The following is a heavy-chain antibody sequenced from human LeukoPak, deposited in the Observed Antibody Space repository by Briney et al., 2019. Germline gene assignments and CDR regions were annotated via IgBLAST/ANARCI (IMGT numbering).Heavy chain of an antibody. J-gene: IGHJ4*02. D-gene: IGHD3-22*01. CDR3: ARDPDSSGYYAYYFDY. CDR1: GFTFSSYA. Sequence: GGSLRLSRAASGFTFSSYAMHWVRQAPGKGLEWVAVISYDGSNKYYADSVKGRFTISRDNSKNTLYLQMNSLRAEDTAVYYCARDPDSSGYYAYYFDYWGQGTLVTVSS. V-gene: IGHV3-30-3*01. CDR2: ISYDGSNK.